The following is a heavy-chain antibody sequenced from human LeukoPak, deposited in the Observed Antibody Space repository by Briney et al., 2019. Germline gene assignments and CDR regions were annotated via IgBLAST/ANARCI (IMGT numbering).Heavy chain of an antibody. Sequence: SETLSLTCAVSGGSISSGGYSWSWIRQPPGEGLEWIGYIYYSGSTYYNPSLKSRITISLDTSKNQFSLKLNSMTAADTAVYYCARNAPEGLDYWGQGTLDTVSS. V-gene: IGHV4-30-4*07. J-gene: IGHJ4*02. D-gene: IGHD2-2*01. CDR3: ARNAPEGLDY. CDR2: IYYSGST. CDR1: GGSISSGGYS.